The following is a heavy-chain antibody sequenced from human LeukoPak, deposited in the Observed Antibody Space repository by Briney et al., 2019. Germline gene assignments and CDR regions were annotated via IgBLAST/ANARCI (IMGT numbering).Heavy chain of an antibody. Sequence: GGSLRLSCAASGFTFNDYGMSSVHQAPGKGLDWVSGINWTGGSTGYADSVKGRFTISRDNAKNSLYLQMDTLRAEDTAFYYCARGYSGYDWGYYFDYWGQGTLVTVSS. CDR1: GFTFNDYG. J-gene: IGHJ4*02. CDR3: ARGYSGYDWGYYFDY. CDR2: INWTGGST. V-gene: IGHV3-20*04. D-gene: IGHD5-12*01.